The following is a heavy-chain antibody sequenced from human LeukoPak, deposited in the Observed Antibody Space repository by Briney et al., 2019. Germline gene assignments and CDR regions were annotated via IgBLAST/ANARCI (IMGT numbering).Heavy chain of an antibody. CDR3: ARASSGYYGAKGGDY. D-gene: IGHD3-22*01. Sequence: PGGSLRLSCAASGFTFSSYSMNWVRQAQGKGLEWVSYISSSSSTIYYADSVKGRFTISRDNAKNSLYLQMNSLRAEDTAVYYCARASSGYYGAKGGDYWGQGTLVTVSS. CDR1: GFTFSSYS. V-gene: IGHV3-48*01. J-gene: IGHJ4*02. CDR2: ISSSSSTI.